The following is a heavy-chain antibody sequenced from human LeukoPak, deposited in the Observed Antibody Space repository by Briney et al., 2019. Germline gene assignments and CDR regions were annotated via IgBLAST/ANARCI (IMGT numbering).Heavy chain of an antibody. Sequence: SETLSLTWTVSGGSISSYYWSWIRQPPGKGLEWIGYIYYSGSTNYNPPLKSRVTISVDTSKNQFSVKLSSVTAADTAVYYCASSSRGASGRSLAYWGPGNLVTVSS. D-gene: IGHD3-10*01. CDR2: IYYSGST. CDR1: GGSISSYY. CDR3: ASSSRGASGRSLAY. J-gene: IGHJ4*02. V-gene: IGHV4-59*08.